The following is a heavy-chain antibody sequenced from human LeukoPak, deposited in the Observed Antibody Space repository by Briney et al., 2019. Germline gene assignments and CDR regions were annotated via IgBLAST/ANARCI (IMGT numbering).Heavy chain of an antibody. D-gene: IGHD3-22*01. J-gene: IGHJ4*02. CDR3: ARYDSSGYY. CDR1: GYSISSGYY. Sequence: SETLSLTCTVSGYSISSGYYWGWIRQPPGKGLEWIGSIYYSGSTYYNPSLKSRVTISVDTSKNQFSLKLSSVTAADTAVYYCARYDSSGYYWGQGTLVTVSS. V-gene: IGHV4-38-2*02. CDR2: IYYSGST.